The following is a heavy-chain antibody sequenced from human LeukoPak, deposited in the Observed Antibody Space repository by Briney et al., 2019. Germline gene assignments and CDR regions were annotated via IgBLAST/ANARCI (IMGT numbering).Heavy chain of an antibody. CDR1: GYTFTSYA. V-gene: IGHV1-3*01. CDR3: ARDTSVLELRKYYFDY. Sequence: ASVRVSCKASGYTFTSYAIHWVRQAPGQRLEWMGWVNAGNGNTKYSQKFQGRVTITRDTSASTAYMELSSLRSEDTAVYYCARDTSVLELRKYYFDYWGQGTLVTVSS. D-gene: IGHD1-7*01. J-gene: IGHJ4*02. CDR2: VNAGNGNT.